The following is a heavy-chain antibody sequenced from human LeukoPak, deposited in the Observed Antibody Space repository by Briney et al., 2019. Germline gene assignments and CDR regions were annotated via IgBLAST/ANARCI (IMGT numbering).Heavy chain of an antibody. J-gene: IGHJ5*02. CDR1: GGSISSGDYY. CDR2: IYFSGST. D-gene: IGHD6-13*01. CDR3: ARLGSPINWFDP. V-gene: IGHV4-30-4*01. Sequence: SQTLSLTCTVSGGSISSGDYYWSWIRQPPGKGLEWIGYIYFSGSTYYNPSLKSRVIISVDTSKNQFSLKLSSVTAADTAVYYCARLGSPINWFDPWGQGTLVTVSS.